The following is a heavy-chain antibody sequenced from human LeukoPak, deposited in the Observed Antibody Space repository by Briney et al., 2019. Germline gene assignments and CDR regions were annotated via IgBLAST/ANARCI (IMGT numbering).Heavy chain of an antibody. V-gene: IGHV4-59*01. CDR1: SGSFSGYY. D-gene: IGHD3-3*01. CDR2: IYYSGST. J-gene: IGHJ6*03. CDR3: ARGRTYYDFWSGYSYYYYYMDV. Sequence: SETLSLTCAVYSGSFSGYYWSWIRQPPGKGLEWIGYIYYSGSTNYNPSLKSRVTISVDTSKNQFSLKLSSVTAADTAVYYCARGRTYYDFWSGYSYYYYYMDVWGKGTTVTVSS.